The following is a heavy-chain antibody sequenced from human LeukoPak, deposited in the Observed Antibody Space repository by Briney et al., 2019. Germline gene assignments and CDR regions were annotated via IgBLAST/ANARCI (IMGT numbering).Heavy chain of an antibody. D-gene: IGHD2-21*02. CDR2: INHSGST. Sequence: SETLSLTCAVYGGSFSGYYWSWIRQPPGKGVEWIGEINHSGSTNYNPSLKSRVTISVDTTKNQFSLKLSSVTAADTAVYYCASLGGDCYSNCEFDPWGQGTLVTVSS. J-gene: IGHJ5*02. CDR1: GGSFSGYY. CDR3: ASLGGDCYSNCEFDP. V-gene: IGHV4-34*01.